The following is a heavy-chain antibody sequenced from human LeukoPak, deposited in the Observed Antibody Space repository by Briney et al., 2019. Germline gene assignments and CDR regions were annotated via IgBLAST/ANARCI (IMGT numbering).Heavy chain of an antibody. J-gene: IGHJ4*02. CDR2: IYYSGST. D-gene: IGHD3-10*01. V-gene: IGHV4-59*08. CDR1: GGSISSYY. Sequence: SETLSLTCTVSGGSISSYYWSWIRRPPGKGLEWIGYIYYSGSTNYNPSLKSRVTISVDTSKNQFSLKLSSVTAADTAVYYCALGEFLLFDYWGQGTLVTVSS. CDR3: ALGEFLLFDY.